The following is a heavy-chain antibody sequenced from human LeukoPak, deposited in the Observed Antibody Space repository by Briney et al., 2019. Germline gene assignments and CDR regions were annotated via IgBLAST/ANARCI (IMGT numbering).Heavy chain of an antibody. Sequence: ASVKVSCKASGGTFSSYTISWVRQAPGQGLEWMGRIIPILGIANYAQKFQGRVTITADKSTSTAYMELSGLRSEDTAVYYCALVTTSKTAPFDYWGQGTLVTVSS. CDR1: GGTFSSYT. CDR2: IIPILGIA. V-gene: IGHV1-69*02. CDR3: ALVTTSKTAPFDY. J-gene: IGHJ4*02. D-gene: IGHD4-17*01.